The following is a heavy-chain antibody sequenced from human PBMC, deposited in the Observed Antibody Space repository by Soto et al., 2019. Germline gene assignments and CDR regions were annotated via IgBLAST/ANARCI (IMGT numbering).Heavy chain of an antibody. D-gene: IGHD5-12*01. CDR3: ARRGGYDYNYYYYYGMDV. J-gene: IGHJ6*02. Sequence: PGESLKISCKGSGYSFTSYWIGWLRQMPGKGLEWMGIIYPGDSDTRYSPSFQGQVTISADKSISTAYLQWSSLKASDTAMYYCARRGGYDYNYYYYYGMDVWGQGTTVTVSS. CDR2: IYPGDSDT. CDR1: GYSFTSYW. V-gene: IGHV5-51*01.